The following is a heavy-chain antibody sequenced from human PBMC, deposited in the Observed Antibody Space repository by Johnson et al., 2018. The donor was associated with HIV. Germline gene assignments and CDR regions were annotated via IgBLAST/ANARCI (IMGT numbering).Heavy chain of an antibody. D-gene: IGHD6-6*01. CDR1: GFTFRDYY. CDR2: ISGSGGST. CDR3: WGYSTSSNAAFDI. V-gene: IGHV3-23*04. J-gene: IGHJ3*02. Sequence: VQLVESGGGLVKPGGSLRLSCVVSGFTFRDYYMSWIRQAPGQGLEWVSGISGSGGSTYYADSVKGRFTISRDNSKNTLFLQMNSVRAEDTAVYYCWGYSTSSNAAFDIWGQGTMVTVSS.